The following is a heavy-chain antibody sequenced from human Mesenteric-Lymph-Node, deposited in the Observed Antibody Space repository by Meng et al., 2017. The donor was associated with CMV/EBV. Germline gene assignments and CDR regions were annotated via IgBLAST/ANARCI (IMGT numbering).Heavy chain of an antibody. V-gene: IGHV4-31*02. CDR3: ARVGYGDYDEFDY. CDR1: GGSISSGGYY. CDR2: IYYSGST. D-gene: IGHD4-17*01. J-gene: IGHJ4*02. Sequence: VSGGSISSGGYYWSWIRQHPGKGLEWIGYIYYSGSTYYSPSLKSRVTISVDTSKNQFSLKLSSVTAADTAVYYCARVGYGDYDEFDYWGQGTLVTVSS.